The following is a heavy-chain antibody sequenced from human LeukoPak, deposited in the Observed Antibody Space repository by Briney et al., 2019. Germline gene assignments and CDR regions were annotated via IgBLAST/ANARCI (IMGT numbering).Heavy chain of an antibody. CDR3: VKDGHSVTIFDY. V-gene: IGHV3-30*18. Sequence: RSLRLSCAASGFTFGSYGMHWVRQAPGKGLEWVAVISFDGRNKYFGDSVKGRFSISRDNSKNTLSLQMNSLRPEDTAVYYCVKDGHSVTIFDYWGRGTLVTVSS. CDR1: GFTFGSYG. J-gene: IGHJ4*02. D-gene: IGHD4-17*01. CDR2: ISFDGRNK.